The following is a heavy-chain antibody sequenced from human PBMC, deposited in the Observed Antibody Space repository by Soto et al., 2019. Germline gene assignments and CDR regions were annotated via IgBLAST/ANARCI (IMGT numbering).Heavy chain of an antibody. CDR3: AKLVPRSGFDI. Sequence: EVQLLESGGGLAQPGGSLRLSCAASGIPFNTHGMNWVRQAPGKGLEWVSSISSSGGHTYYVDSVKGRFTISRDNPKNTLSLQMGSLRAEVTALYYCAKLVPRSGFDIWGQGTMVTVSS. D-gene: IGHD1-26*01. V-gene: IGHV3-23*01. J-gene: IGHJ3*02. CDR2: ISSSGGHT. CDR1: GIPFNTHG.